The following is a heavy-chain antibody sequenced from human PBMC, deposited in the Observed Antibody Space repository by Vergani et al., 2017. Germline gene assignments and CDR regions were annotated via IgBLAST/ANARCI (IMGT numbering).Heavy chain of an antibody. CDR2: ISSSSSYI. V-gene: IGHV3-21*01. Sequence: EVQLVESGGGLVKPGGSLRLSCAASGFTFSSYSMNWVRQAPGKGLEWVSSISSSSSYIYYADSVKGRFTISRDNAKNSLYLQMNSLRAEDTAVYYCARDVATWELQKLIFDYWGQGTLVTVSS. CDR1: GFTFSSYS. J-gene: IGHJ4*02. D-gene: IGHD1-26*01. CDR3: ARDVATWELQKLIFDY.